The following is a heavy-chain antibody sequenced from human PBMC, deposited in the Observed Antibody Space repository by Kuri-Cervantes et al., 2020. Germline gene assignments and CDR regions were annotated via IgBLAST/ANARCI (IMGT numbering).Heavy chain of an antibody. D-gene: IGHD3-3*01. Sequence: SETLSLTCTVSGGSISSGSYYWSWIRQPPGKGLEWIGYIYYSGSTYYNPSLKSRVTISVDTSKNQFSLKLSSVTAADTAVYYCARARTYYDFWSGYSTNWFDPWGQGTLVTVSS. CDR1: GGSISSGSYY. CDR3: ARARTYYDFWSGYSTNWFDP. J-gene: IGHJ5*02. V-gene: IGHV4-30-4*08. CDR2: IYYSGST.